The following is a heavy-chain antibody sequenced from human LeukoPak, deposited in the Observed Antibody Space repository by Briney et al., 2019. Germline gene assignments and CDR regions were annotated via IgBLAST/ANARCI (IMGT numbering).Heavy chain of an antibody. V-gene: IGHV4-31*03. J-gene: IGHJ4*02. CDR3: ARDRQEQQLVYFDY. CDR2: IYYSGST. Sequence: SETLSLTCTVSGGSISSSSYYWSWIRQHPGKGLEWIGYIYYSGSTYYNPSLKSRVTISVDTSKNQFSLKLSSVTAADTAVYYCARDRQEQQLVYFDYWGQGTLVTVSS. CDR1: GGSISSSSYY. D-gene: IGHD6-13*01.